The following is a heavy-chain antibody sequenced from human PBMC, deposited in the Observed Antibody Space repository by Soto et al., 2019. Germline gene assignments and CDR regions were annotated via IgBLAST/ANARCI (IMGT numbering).Heavy chain of an antibody. J-gene: IGHJ3*01. CDR2: VYVANSVL. D-gene: IGHD3-10*01. V-gene: IGHV5-51*01. CDR3: ARWRIAEFRDAFDV. CDR1: GFRFTDYH. Sequence: GESLKISCKGSGFRFTDYHIAWVRQMPGKGLEWMGMVYVANSVLEYGPSFQGQVTISADKSITTALLQWNSLKASDTAMYYCARWRIAEFRDAFDVWGQGTMVTVSS.